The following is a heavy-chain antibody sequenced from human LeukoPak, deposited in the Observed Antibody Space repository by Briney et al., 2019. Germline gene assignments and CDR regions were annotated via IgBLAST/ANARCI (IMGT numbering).Heavy chain of an antibody. CDR1: GYTFTIYG. V-gene: IGHV1-18*01. Sequence: ASVKVSCKASGYTFTIYGISWVRQAPGQGLEWMGWISAYNGNTNYAQKLQGRVTMTTDTSMSTAYMELRSLRSDDTAVYYCARDAEYSSGWWGFYYYYGMDVWGQGTTVTVSS. CDR3: ARDAEYSSGWWGFYYYYGMDV. D-gene: IGHD6-19*01. J-gene: IGHJ6*02. CDR2: ISAYNGNT.